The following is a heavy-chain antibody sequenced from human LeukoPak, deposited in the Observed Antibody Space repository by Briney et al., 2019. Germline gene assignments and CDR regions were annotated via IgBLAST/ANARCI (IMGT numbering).Heavy chain of an antibody. CDR3: ARGHYPGSAS. CDR2: LHPGGNT. D-gene: IGHD3-10*01. Sequence: PGGSLRLSCAASGFTVSDTHMSWVRQAPGKGLEWVSVLHPGGNTYYADSVKGRFPISRDNSKNTLYLQMNSLRAEDTAVYYCARGHYPGSASWGQGTLVTVSS. CDR1: GFTVSDTH. V-gene: IGHV3-53*01. J-gene: IGHJ5*02.